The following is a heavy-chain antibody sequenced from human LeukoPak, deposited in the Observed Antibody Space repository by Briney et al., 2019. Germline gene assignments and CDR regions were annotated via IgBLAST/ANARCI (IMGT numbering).Heavy chain of an antibody. V-gene: IGHV4-30-2*01. CDR3: AREWGYRARDFDY. CDR2: IYHSGST. J-gene: IGHJ4*02. Sequence: SETLSLTCTVSGGSISSGGYYWSWIRQPPGKGLEWIGYIYHSGSTYYNPSLKSRVTISVDRSKNQFSLKLSSVTAADTAVYYCAREWGYRARDFDYWGQGTLVTVSS. CDR1: GGSISSGGYY. D-gene: IGHD5-24*01.